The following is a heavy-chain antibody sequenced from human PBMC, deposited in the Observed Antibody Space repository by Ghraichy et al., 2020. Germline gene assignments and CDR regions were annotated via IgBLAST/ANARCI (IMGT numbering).Heavy chain of an antibody. CDR3: AKGNTRTWGPPLYYGMDV. CDR2: ISGSGGST. D-gene: IGHD1-14*01. Sequence: GGSLRLSCAASGFTFSSYAMSWVRQAPGKGLEWVSAISGSGGSTYYADSVKGRFTISRDNSKNTLYLQMNSLRAEDTAVYYCAKGNTRTWGPPLYYGMDVWGQGTTVTVSS. J-gene: IGHJ6*02. CDR1: GFTFSSYA. V-gene: IGHV3-23*01.